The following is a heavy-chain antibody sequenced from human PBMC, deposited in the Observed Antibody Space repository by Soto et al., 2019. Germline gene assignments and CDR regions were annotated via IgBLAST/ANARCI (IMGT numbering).Heavy chain of an antibody. V-gene: IGHV4-34*01. Sequence: SETLSLTCAVYGGSFSGYYWSWIRQPPGKGLEWIGYIYDSGSSYYNPSLKSRVTMSVDTSKNQFSLKLRSVTAADTAMYYCAREKGYISGPKNFDSWGQGTLVTVSS. D-gene: IGHD5-12*01. CDR2: IYDSGSS. J-gene: IGHJ4*02. CDR3: AREKGYISGPKNFDS. CDR1: GGSFSGYY.